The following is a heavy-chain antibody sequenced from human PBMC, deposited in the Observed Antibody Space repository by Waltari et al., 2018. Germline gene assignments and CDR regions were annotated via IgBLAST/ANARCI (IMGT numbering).Heavy chain of an antibody. CDR1: GFSLNNYA. D-gene: IGHD2-8*02. V-gene: IGHV3-33*06. J-gene: IGHJ4*02. CDR2: VWHDGSYK. Sequence: QVHLVESGGGVVQPGGSVRLSCAASGFSLNNYAMHGVRQCPGKGLEWVAVVWHDGSYKFYADSVKGRFTISRDNSKNTLYFQMNSLRAEDTAMYYCAKDGSASRLVRYYLDHWGPGTLVTVSS. CDR3: AKDGSASRLVRYYLDH.